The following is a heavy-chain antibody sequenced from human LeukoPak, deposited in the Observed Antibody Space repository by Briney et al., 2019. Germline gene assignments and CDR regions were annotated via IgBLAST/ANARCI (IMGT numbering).Heavy chain of an antibody. D-gene: IGHD2-2*01. Sequence: GGSLRLSCAASGFTFSSYAMSWVRQAPGKGLEWVSAISGSGGSTYYADSVKGRFPISRDNSKNTLYLQMNSLRAEDTAVYYCAKLGYCSSTSCSAGAFDIWGQGTMVTVSS. CDR2: ISGSGGST. V-gene: IGHV3-23*01. CDR1: GFTFSSYA. J-gene: IGHJ3*02. CDR3: AKLGYCSSTSCSAGAFDI.